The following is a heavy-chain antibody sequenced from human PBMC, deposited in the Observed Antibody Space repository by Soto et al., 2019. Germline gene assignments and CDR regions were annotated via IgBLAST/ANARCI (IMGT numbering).Heavy chain of an antibody. CDR3: ARPGLTGEDYYYGMDV. D-gene: IGHD3-9*01. CDR2: IYPGDSDT. V-gene: IGHV5-51*01. J-gene: IGHJ6*02. Sequence: GESLKISCKGSGYSFTSYWIGWVRQMPGKGLEWMGIIYPGDSDTRYSPSFQGQVTISADKSISTAYLQWSSLKASDTAMYYCARPGLTGEDYYYGMDVWGQGTTVSVSS. CDR1: GYSFTSYW.